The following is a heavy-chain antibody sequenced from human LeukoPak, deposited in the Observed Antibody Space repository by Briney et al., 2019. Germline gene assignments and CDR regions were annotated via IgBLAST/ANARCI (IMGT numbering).Heavy chain of an antibody. D-gene: IGHD4-23*01. Sequence: SETLSLTCAVSGGSISSGGYSWSWIRQPPGKGLEWIGYIYHSGSTYYNPSLKSRVTISVDRSKNQFSLKLSSVTAADTAVYYRARALGGKPYYYYGMDVWGQGTTVTVSS. CDR3: ARALGGKPYYYYGMDV. J-gene: IGHJ6*02. V-gene: IGHV4-30-2*01. CDR1: GGSISSGGYS. CDR2: IYHSGST.